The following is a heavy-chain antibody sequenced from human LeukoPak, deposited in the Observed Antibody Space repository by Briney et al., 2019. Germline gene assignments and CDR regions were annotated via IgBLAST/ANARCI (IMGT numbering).Heavy chain of an antibody. Sequence: GGSLRLSCAASGCTFSDYYMSWIRQAPGKGLEWVSYISSSGSTIYYADSVKGRFTISRDNAKNSLYLQMDSLRAEDTAVYYCASGSSGWNIFDYWGQGTLVTVSS. V-gene: IGHV3-11*01. CDR1: GCTFSDYY. J-gene: IGHJ4*02. CDR3: ASGSSGWNIFDY. D-gene: IGHD6-19*01. CDR2: ISSSGSTI.